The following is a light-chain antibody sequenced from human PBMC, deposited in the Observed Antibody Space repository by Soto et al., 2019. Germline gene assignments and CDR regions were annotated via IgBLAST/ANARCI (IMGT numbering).Light chain of an antibody. V-gene: IGKV1-5*03. CDR2: KAS. CDR1: ESINAW. J-gene: IGKJ2*01. Sequence: DIQMTQSPPTLSASVGDRVTITCRASESINAWLAWYQQKPGKAPKLLINKASILESGVPSRFSGSRSGTEVTLTINSLQPDDFATYYCQQYNSYASSTFGQGTKLE. CDR3: QQYNSYASST.